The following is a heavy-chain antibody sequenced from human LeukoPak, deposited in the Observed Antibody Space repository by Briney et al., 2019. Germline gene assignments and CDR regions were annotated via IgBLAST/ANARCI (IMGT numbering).Heavy chain of an antibody. CDR2: INPNSGGT. CDR1: GYTFTVYF. Sequence: ASVKVSCKASGYTFTVYFMHWVRQAPGQGLEWMGWINPNSGGTNYAQKFQGRVTMTRDTSISTAYMELSRLRPDDTAVYYCARRDGYDSTTFDYWGQGTLVTVSS. D-gene: IGHD5-24*01. J-gene: IGHJ4*02. V-gene: IGHV1-2*02. CDR3: ARRDGYDSTTFDY.